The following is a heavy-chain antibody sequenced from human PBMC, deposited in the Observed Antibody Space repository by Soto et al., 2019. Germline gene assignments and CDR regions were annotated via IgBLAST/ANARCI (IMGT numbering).Heavy chain of an antibody. CDR1: GFSLSTTGVG. CDR3: ARLLWFGELF. Sequence: QITLKESGPTLVKTTQTLTLTCTFSGFSLSTTGVGVGWIRQPPGKALEWLALIYWDDDKRYSPSLKSRVTITRDTSKTQVVLTMTNMDPVDTATYNCARLLWFGELFWGQGTLVTVSS. J-gene: IGHJ4*02. V-gene: IGHV2-5*02. D-gene: IGHD3-10*01. CDR2: IYWDDDK.